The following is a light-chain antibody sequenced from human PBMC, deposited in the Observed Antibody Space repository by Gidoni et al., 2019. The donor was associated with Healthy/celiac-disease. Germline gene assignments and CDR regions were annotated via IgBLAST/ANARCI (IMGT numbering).Light chain of an antibody. V-gene: IGKV1-6*01. Sequence: RVTITCRASQGIRNDLGWYQQKPGKAPKLLIYAASSLQSGVPSRFSGSGSGTDFTLTICSLQPEDFATYYCLQDYNYPLTFGGGTKVEIK. CDR1: QGIRND. CDR3: LQDYNYPLT. CDR2: AAS. J-gene: IGKJ4*01.